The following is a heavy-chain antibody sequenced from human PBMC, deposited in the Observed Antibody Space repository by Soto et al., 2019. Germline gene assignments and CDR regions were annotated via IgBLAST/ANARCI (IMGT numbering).Heavy chain of an antibody. CDR1: GYIFIDYW. J-gene: IGHJ4*02. V-gene: IGHV5-51*01. CDR2: VYPRDSDT. Sequence: GESLKISCKASGYIFIDYWIGWVRQMPGRGLEWMGIVYPRDSDTRYSPSFQGQVTISADRSTGTAFLQWRSLKASDTALYYCARPPLPGYSIHFNSWGQGTLVTVSS. CDR3: ARPPLPGYSIHFNS. D-gene: IGHD2-15*01.